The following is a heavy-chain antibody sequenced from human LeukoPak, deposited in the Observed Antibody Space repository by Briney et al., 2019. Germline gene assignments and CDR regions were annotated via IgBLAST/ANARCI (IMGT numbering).Heavy chain of an antibody. Sequence: GGSLRLSCTASGFTFGDYAMSWVRQAPGKGLEWVGFIRSKAYGGTTEYAASVKGRFTISRDDSKSIAYLQMNSLKTEDTAVYYCTRDIVVVVAATGYYYYYGMEVWGQGTTVTVSS. CDR1: GFTFGDYA. V-gene: IGHV3-49*04. D-gene: IGHD2-15*01. CDR3: TRDIVVVVAATGYYYYYGMEV. CDR2: IRSKAYGGTT. J-gene: IGHJ6*02.